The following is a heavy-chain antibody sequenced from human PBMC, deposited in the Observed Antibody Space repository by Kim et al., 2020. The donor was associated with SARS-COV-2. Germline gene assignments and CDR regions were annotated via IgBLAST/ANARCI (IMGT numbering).Heavy chain of an antibody. CDR2: IISEAAGGTT. J-gene: IGHJ3*01. CDR1: GVSFNNAW. CDR3: TTDPGDA. V-gene: IGHV3-15*01. Sequence: GGSLRLSCVASGVSFNNAWMSWVRQAPGKGLEWVGRIISEAAGGTTAYAAPVRGRFTISRDDSAKTAYLEMDRLKIEDTAVYYCTTDPGDA.